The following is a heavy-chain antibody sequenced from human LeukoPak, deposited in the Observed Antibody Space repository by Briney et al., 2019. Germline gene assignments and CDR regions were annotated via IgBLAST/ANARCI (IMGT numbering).Heavy chain of an antibody. CDR1: GFTLSSYA. D-gene: IGHD2-2*01. V-gene: IGHV3-23*01. J-gene: IGHJ6*03. CDR3: ARAQGDIVVVPAHYYYYMDV. Sequence: GGSLRLSCAASGFTLSSYAMSWVRQAPGKGLEWVSAISGSGDNTYYADSVKGRFTISRDNAKNSLYLQMNSLRAEDTAVYYCARAQGDIVVVPAHYYYYMDVWGKGTTVTVSS. CDR2: ISGSGDNT.